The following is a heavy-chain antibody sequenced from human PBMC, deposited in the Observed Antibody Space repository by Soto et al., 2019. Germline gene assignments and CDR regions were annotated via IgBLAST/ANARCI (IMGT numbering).Heavy chain of an antibody. CDR1: GYTFRSYD. V-gene: IGHV1-18*04. J-gene: IGHJ5*02. CDR3: ARGQGSP. CDR2: ISAYSGNA. Sequence: QVQLVQSGGEVKKAGASVKVSCKASGYTFRSYDIIWVRQAPGQGLEWMGWISAYSGNAKYSQNLQGRVTLTTDTSTSTVVMELSSLRSDDTAVYYCARGQGSPWGQGTLVTVSS.